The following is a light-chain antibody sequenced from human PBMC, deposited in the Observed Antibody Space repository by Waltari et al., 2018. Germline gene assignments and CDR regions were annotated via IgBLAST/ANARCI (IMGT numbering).Light chain of an antibody. V-gene: IGLV2-23*02. Sequence: QSALTQPASVSGTPGQSITISCTGTNSAVGNYTLVPWYQHHPGEAPKPMICEVIKRPSGVSNRFSGSKSGNTASLTISGLQAEDEADYYCCSYAGSGTYVFGTGTKVTVL. CDR3: CSYAGSGTYV. CDR2: EVI. J-gene: IGLJ1*01. CDR1: NSAVGNYTL.